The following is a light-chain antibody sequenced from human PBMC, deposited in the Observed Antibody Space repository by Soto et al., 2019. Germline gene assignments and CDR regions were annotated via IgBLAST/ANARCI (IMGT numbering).Light chain of an antibody. Sequence: DIQMTQSPSSVSASVGDRVTITCRASQGIGSWLAWYQQKPGKAPNLLIYAASSLQSGVPSGFSGSGSGTDFTLTIGSLQPEDFATYYCQQANSFPWTFGQGTKVDIK. J-gene: IGKJ1*01. CDR2: AAS. CDR3: QQANSFPWT. CDR1: QGIGSW. V-gene: IGKV1-12*01.